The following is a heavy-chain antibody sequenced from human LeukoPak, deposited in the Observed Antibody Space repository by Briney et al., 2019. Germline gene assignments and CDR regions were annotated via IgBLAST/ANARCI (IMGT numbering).Heavy chain of an antibody. CDR3: ARAAASWSSSWPFDY. J-gene: IGHJ4*02. V-gene: IGHV3-21*01. CDR2: ISSSSSYI. D-gene: IGHD6-13*01. CDR1: GLTFTRYA. Sequence: GGSLRLSCATSGLTFTRYAMSWVRQAPGKGLEWVSSISSSSSYIYYADSVKGRFTISRDNAKNSLYLQMNSLRAEDTAVYYCARAAASWSSSWPFDYWGQGTLVTVSS.